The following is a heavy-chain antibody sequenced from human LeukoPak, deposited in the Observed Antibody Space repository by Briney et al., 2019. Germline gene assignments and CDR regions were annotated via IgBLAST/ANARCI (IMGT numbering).Heavy chain of an antibody. V-gene: IGHV3-30*02. CDR1: GFTFSSYG. CDR2: IRYDGSNK. J-gene: IGHJ4*02. CDR3: AKDLVDGYYYDSSGYFDY. D-gene: IGHD3-22*01. Sequence: PGGSLRLSCAASGFTFSSYGMHWVRQAPGKGLEWVAFIRYDGSNKYYADSVKGRFTISRDNSKNTLYLQMNSLRAEDTAVYYCAKDLVDGYYYDSSGYFDYWGQGTLVTVSS.